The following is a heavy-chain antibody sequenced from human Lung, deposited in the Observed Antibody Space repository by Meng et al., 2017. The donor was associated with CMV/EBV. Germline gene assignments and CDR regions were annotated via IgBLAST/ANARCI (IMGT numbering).Heavy chain of an antibody. CDR3: AKDGGQNYYDASGLIWYFDL. Sequence: SVXVSXXASGGTFNRNTINWVRQAPGQGPEWMGRIIPILNIANYAQSFEDRVTISADKSANTAYMELTNLRSEDTAIYFCAKDGGQNYYDASGLIWYFDLWGRGXLVTVSS. CDR2: IIPILNIA. CDR1: GGTFNRNT. J-gene: IGHJ2*01. D-gene: IGHD3-22*01. V-gene: IGHV1-69*02.